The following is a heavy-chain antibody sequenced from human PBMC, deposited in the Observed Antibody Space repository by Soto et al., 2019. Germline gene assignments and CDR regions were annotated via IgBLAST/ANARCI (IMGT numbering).Heavy chain of an antibody. V-gene: IGHV3-21*01. CDR3: AVVLLSNAFDI. D-gene: IGHD3-10*01. CDR2: ISSSSSYI. J-gene: IGHJ3*02. Sequence: GGSLRLSCAASGFTFSSYSMNWVRQAPGKGLEWVSSISSSSSYIYYADSVKGRFTISRDNAKNSLYLQMNSLRAEDTAVYYCAVVLLSNAFDIWGQGTMVTVSS. CDR1: GFTFSSYS.